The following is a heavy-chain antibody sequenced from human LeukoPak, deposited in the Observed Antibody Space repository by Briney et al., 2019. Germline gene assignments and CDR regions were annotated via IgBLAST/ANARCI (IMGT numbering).Heavy chain of an antibody. Sequence: KPSETLSPTCTVSGGSISSGGYYWSWIRQHPGKGLEWIGYIYYSGSTYYNPSLKSRVIISVDTSKNQFSLRLSSVTAADTAVYYCARDTTLDHWGQGLLVTVSS. CDR1: GGSISSGGYY. CDR3: ARDTTLDH. V-gene: IGHV4-31*03. J-gene: IGHJ4*02. D-gene: IGHD1-1*01. CDR2: IYYSGST.